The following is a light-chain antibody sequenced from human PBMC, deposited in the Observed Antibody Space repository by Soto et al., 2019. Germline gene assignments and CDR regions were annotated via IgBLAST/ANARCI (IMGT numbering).Light chain of an antibody. CDR1: QGVSSNY. J-gene: IGKJ1*01. V-gene: IGKV3-20*01. CDR2: GTS. Sequence: IVLMQSQDTLSLFPGERVTLSCRSSQGVSSNYLAWYQQKSGQAPRLLLYGTSSRATGIPERFSGSGSGTDFTLTISRLEPEDFAVYYCQHYGSSRTFGQGTKVDI. CDR3: QHYGSSRT.